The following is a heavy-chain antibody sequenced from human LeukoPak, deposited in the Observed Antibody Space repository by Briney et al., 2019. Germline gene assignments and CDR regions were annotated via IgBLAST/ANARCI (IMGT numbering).Heavy chain of an antibody. Sequence: PGGSLRLSCAASGFIFTSYSIHWVRQAPGKGLVWVSRIHSAGTTTGYADSVKGRFAISRDNAKNTVYLQMNSLRAEDTAVYYCARGGVGSFDIWGQGTMVTVSS. CDR1: GFIFTSYS. V-gene: IGHV3-74*01. CDR2: IHSAGTTT. D-gene: IGHD2-8*02. CDR3: ARGGVGSFDI. J-gene: IGHJ3*02.